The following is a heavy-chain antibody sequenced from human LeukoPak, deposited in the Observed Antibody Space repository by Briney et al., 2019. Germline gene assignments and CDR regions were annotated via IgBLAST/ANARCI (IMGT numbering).Heavy chain of an antibody. CDR1: GGTFSSYA. Sequence: SVKVSCKASGGTFSSYAISWVRQAPGQGLEWMGGIIPIFGTANYAQKFQGRVTITTDESTSTAYMELSSLRSEDTAVYYCARDSAMVRGVRNWFDPWGQGTLVTVSS. CDR2: IIPIFGTA. D-gene: IGHD3-10*01. CDR3: ARDSAMVRGVRNWFDP. J-gene: IGHJ5*02. V-gene: IGHV1-69*05.